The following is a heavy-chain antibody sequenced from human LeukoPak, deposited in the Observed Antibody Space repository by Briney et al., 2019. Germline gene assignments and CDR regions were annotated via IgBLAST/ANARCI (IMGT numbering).Heavy chain of an antibody. CDR3: ASVGTMVRGVTPLDY. CDR2: ISAYNGNT. Sequence: GASVKVSCKASGYTFTSYGISWVRQAPGQGLEWMGWISAYNGNTNFAQKLQGRVTMTTDTSTSTAYMELRSLRSDDTAVYYCASVGTMVRGVTPLDYWGQGTLVTVSS. J-gene: IGHJ4*02. V-gene: IGHV1-18*01. CDR1: GYTFTSYG. D-gene: IGHD3-10*01.